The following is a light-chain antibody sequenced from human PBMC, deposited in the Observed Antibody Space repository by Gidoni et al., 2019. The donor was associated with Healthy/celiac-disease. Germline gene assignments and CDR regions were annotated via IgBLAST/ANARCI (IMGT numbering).Light chain of an antibody. V-gene: IGKV4-1*01. CDR1: QSVLYSSNNKNY. CDR2: WAS. Sequence: DLVMTQSPDSLAVSLGERSTINCKSSQSVLYSSNNKNYLAWYQQKPGKPPKLLIYWASTRESGVPDRFSGSGSGTDFTLTISSLQAEDVAVYYCQQYYSTRPWTFGQGTKVEIK. J-gene: IGKJ1*01. CDR3: QQYYSTRPWT.